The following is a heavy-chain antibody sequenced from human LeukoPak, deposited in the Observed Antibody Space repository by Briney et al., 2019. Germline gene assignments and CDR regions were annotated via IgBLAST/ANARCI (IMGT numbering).Heavy chain of an antibody. D-gene: IGHD3-22*01. J-gene: IGHJ3*01. Sequence: PSETLTLTCSVSGDSIITYWSWIRQPPGKGLGWIGNIYNSANTNYNPSLQSRVTMSPDPSQSQFSLQLTSVSAAATAVYYCARRFSSRSDGNGYYYGHDAFDVWGKGTLGTVSS. CDR3: ARRFSSRSDGNGYYYGHDAFDV. CDR2: IYNSANT. CDR1: GDSIITY. V-gene: IGHV4-59*08.